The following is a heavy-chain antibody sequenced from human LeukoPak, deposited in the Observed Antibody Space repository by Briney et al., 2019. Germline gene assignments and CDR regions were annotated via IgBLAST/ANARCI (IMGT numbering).Heavy chain of an antibody. Sequence: SETLSLTCAVYGGSFSGYYWSWIRQPPGKGLEWIGEINHSGSTNYNPSLKSRVTISVDTSKNQFSLKLSSVTAADTAVYYCARGRRAARRTHFDYWGQGTLVTVSS. CDR2: INHSGST. J-gene: IGHJ4*02. V-gene: IGHV4-34*01. D-gene: IGHD6-13*01. CDR1: GGSFSGYY. CDR3: ARGRRAARRTHFDY.